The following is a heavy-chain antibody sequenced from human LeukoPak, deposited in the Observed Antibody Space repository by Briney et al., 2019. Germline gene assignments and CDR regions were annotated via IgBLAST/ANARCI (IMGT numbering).Heavy chain of an antibody. D-gene: IGHD5-18*01. CDR2: IQSKTDGGTT. J-gene: IGHJ5*02. CDR1: DFAFTNGW. CDR3: TTYGYT. V-gene: IGHV3-15*01. Sequence: GGSLRLSCVASDFAFTNGWMSWIRQAPGKGLGWVGHIQSKTDGGTTDYAAPVKGRFTISRDDSKNTLYLQMNSLKIEDTAVYYCTTYGYTWGQGTLVTVSS.